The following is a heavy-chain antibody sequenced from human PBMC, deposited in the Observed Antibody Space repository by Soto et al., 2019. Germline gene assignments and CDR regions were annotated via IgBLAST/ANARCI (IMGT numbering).Heavy chain of an antibody. CDR2: TSYDGSNK. D-gene: IGHD2-15*01. J-gene: IGHJ6*02. V-gene: IGHV3-30-3*01. CDR1: AFTFSNYA. CDR3: ARGRCTSGICYRGGIYYGMDV. Sequence: QVQLVESGGGVVQPGTSLRLSCAASAFTFSNYAMHWVRQAPGKGLEWVAVTSYDGSNKYYADSVKGRFTISRDNAKSTLYLQMTSLRSEDTAVYYCARGRCTSGICYRGGIYYGMDVCGQGTTVTVSS.